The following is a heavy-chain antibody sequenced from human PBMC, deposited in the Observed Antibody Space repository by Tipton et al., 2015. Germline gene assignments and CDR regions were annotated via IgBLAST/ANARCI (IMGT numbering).Heavy chain of an antibody. D-gene: IGHD3-3*01. Sequence: GSLRLSCAASGFTFSSYAMSWVRQAPGKGLEWVSAISGSGGSTYYADSVKGRFTISRDNSKNTLFLQMNNLRAEDTAMYYCARGSYINYGFTFLDYWGQGALVTVSS. V-gene: IGHV3-23*01. J-gene: IGHJ4*02. CDR3: ARGSYINYGFTFLDY. CDR2: ISGSGGST. CDR1: GFTFSSYA.